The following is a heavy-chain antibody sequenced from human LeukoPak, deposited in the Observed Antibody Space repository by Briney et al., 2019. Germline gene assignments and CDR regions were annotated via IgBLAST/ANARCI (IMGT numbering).Heavy chain of an antibody. Sequence: SYTLSLICADHRGSFNGYSRSWLRQSPGKGLEWIGEINHSGSTNYNPSLKSRVTISVDTSKNQFSLKLSSVTAADTAVYYCARIVDIVVVVAATEKGYFDYWGQGTLVTVSS. V-gene: IGHV4-34*01. CDR1: RGSFNGYS. J-gene: IGHJ4*02. CDR2: INHSGST. D-gene: IGHD2-15*01. CDR3: ARIVDIVVVVAATEKGYFDY.